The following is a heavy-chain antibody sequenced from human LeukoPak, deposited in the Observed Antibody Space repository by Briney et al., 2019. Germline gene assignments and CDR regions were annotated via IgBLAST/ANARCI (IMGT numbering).Heavy chain of an antibody. CDR1: GFTVSRYW. D-gene: IGHD3-22*01. CDR2: INVEGNYI. Sequence: QPGKSLRLSCAASGFTVSRYWMHWVRQAPGKGLVWVARINVEGNYIDYAESVKGRFTISRDSAKNTLYLQMNSVSAEDTAVYSCARDLTGPYDHWGQGTLVTVSS. V-gene: IGHV3-74*01. CDR3: ARDLTGPYDH. J-gene: IGHJ4*02.